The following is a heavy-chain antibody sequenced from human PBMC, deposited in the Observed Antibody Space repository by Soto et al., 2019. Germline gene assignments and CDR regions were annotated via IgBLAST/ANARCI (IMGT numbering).Heavy chain of an antibody. CDR2: INPSGGST. J-gene: IGHJ4*02. CDR3: ARDPDYYGSGSYCGY. CDR1: GYTFTSYY. V-gene: IGHV1-46*03. D-gene: IGHD3-10*01. Sequence: GASVMVSCKASGYTFTSYYMHWVRQAPGQGLEWMGIINPSGGSTSYAQKFQGIVTMTRVTSTSTVYMELSSLRSEDTAVYYCARDPDYYGSGSYCGYWGQGTLVTVSS.